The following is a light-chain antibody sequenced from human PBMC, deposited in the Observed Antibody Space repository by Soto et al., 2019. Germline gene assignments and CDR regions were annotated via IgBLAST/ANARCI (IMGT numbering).Light chain of an antibody. J-gene: IGLJ2*01. Sequence: SALTQPASVSGSPGQSITISCTGTSSDVGGYNYVSWYQQHPGKAPKLMIYDVSNRPSGVSNRFSGSKSGNTASLTISGRQAEDEADYYCSSYTSSSTLVVFGGGTKLTVL. CDR2: DVS. CDR3: SSYTSSSTLVV. CDR1: SSDVGGYNY. V-gene: IGLV2-14*01.